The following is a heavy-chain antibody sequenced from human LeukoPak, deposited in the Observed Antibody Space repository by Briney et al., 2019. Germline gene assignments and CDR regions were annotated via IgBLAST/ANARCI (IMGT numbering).Heavy chain of an antibody. CDR1: GFTVSSNY. Sequence: GGSLRLSCAASGFTVSSNYMSWVRQAPGKGLEWVSYISSSGSTIYYADSVKGRFTISRDNAKNSLYLQMNSLRAEDTAVYYCARVGTPLVTIAAPYYMDVWGKGTTVTVSS. CDR2: ISSSGSTI. CDR3: ARVGTPLVTIAAPYYMDV. J-gene: IGHJ6*03. V-gene: IGHV3-11*01. D-gene: IGHD5-18*01.